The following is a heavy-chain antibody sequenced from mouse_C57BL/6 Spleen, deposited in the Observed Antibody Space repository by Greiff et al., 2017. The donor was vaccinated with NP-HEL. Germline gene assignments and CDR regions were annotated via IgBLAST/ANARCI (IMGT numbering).Heavy chain of an antibody. CDR2: IDPEDGET. D-gene: IGHD1-1*01. CDR3: ARLTYITTVVEGDAMDY. J-gene: IGHJ4*01. V-gene: IGHV14-2*01. Sequence: EVKVVESGAELVKPGASVKLSCTASGFNIKDYYMHWVKQRTEQGLEWIGRIDPEDGETKYAPKFQGKATITADTSSNTAYLQLSSLTSEDTAVYYCARLTYITTVVEGDAMDYWGQGTSVTVSS. CDR1: GFNIKDYY.